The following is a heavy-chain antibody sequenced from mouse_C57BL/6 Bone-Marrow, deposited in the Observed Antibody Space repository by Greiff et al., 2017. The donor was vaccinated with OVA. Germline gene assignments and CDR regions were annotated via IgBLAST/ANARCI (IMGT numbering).Heavy chain of an antibody. V-gene: IGHV1-81*01. CDR2: IYPRSGNT. D-gene: IGHD1-1*01. CDR3: ARGYYGRSYDYCDY. CDR1: GYTFTSYG. J-gene: IGHJ2*01. Sequence: VQLQQSGAELARPGASVKLSCTASGYTFTSYGISWVKQRTGQGLEWIGAIYPRSGNTYYNEKFKGKATLTADKSSSTAYMELRSLTSEDAAVYFCARGYYGRSYDYCDYWGQGTTLTVSS.